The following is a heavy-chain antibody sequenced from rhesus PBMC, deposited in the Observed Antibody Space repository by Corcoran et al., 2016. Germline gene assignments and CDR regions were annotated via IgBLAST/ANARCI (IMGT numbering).Heavy chain of an antibody. CDR1: GGPISNNY. D-gene: IGHD6-13*01. CDR3: VRLIAAGPLDYFDF. J-gene: IGHJ4*01. Sequence: QLQLQESGPGLVKPSETLSLTCAVSGGPISNNYWSWIRQPPGKGLECIGRISGSSGSPDYSPSLKSRVTISTDTSKNQFSLVLSSVTAADTAVYYCVRLIAAGPLDYFDFWGQGVLVTVSS. CDR2: ISGSSGSP. V-gene: IGHV4-173*01.